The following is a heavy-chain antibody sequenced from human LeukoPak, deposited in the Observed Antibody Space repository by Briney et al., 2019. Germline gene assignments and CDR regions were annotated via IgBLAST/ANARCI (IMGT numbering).Heavy chain of an antibody. Sequence: GGSLRLSCTASGFTFSDYAMSWVRQTPGKGLEWVGFIRRKAYGGTTEYAASVKGRFTISRDDSKNTLYLQMNSLKTEDTAVYYCTTNSAPLRYFDWLPLLNYYYYMDVWGKGTTVTISS. CDR3: TTNSAPLRYFDWLPLLNYYYYMDV. V-gene: IGHV3-49*04. D-gene: IGHD3-9*01. CDR1: GFTFSDYA. J-gene: IGHJ6*03. CDR2: IRRKAYGGTT.